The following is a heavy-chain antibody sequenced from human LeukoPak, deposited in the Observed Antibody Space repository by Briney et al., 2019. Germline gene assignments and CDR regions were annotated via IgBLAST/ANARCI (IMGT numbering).Heavy chain of an antibody. Sequence: RSLRLSCAASGFTFSSHNMNWVRQAPGKGLEWVSSISSSSSYIYFADSVKGRFTISRDNAKNSLFLQMNSLTAEDTAVYFCARGLVGATSKNYFDYWGQGTLVTVSS. CDR1: GFTFSSHN. D-gene: IGHD1-26*01. CDR2: ISSSSSYI. V-gene: IGHV3-21*01. J-gene: IGHJ4*02. CDR3: ARGLVGATSKNYFDY.